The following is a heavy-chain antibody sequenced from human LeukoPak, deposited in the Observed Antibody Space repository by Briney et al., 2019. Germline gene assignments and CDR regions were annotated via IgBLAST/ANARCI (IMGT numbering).Heavy chain of an antibody. CDR3: ARAEYGNWFDP. V-gene: IGHV3-23*01. CDR1: GFTFSNSA. J-gene: IGHJ5*02. Sequence: GGSLRLSCAASGFTFSNSAMSWVRQAPGKGLEWVSAISGDGGSTYYADSVKGRFTISRDNSKNTVSLQMNSLRADDTAVYYCARAEYGNWFDPWGQGTLVTVSS. D-gene: IGHD2-2*01. CDR2: ISGDGGST.